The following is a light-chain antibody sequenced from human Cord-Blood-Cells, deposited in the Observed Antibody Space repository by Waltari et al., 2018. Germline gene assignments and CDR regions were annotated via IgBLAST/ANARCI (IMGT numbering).Light chain of an antibody. V-gene: IGLV1-44*01. Sequence: QSVLTQPPSASGTPGQRVTISCSGSCSNIGSNTVNWYQQLPGTAPKLLIYSNNQRPSGFPDRFSGSKSGTSASLAISGLQSEDEADYYCAAWDDSLNGYVFGTGTKVTVL. J-gene: IGLJ1*01. CDR2: SNN. CDR3: AAWDDSLNGYV. CDR1: CSNIGSNT.